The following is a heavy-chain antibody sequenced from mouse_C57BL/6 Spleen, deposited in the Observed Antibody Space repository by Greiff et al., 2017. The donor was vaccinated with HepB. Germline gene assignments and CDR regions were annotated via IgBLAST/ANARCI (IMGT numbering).Heavy chain of an antibody. CDR3: TRKDGSSSVFDY. J-gene: IGHJ2*01. Sequence: VQLQQSGAELVRPGASVTLSCKASGYTFTDYEMHWVKQTPVHGLEWIGAIDPETGGTAYNQKFKGKAILTADKSSSTAYMALRSLTSEDSAVYYCTRKDGSSSVFDYWGQGTTLTVSS. D-gene: IGHD1-1*01. CDR2: IDPETGGT. CDR1: GYTFTDYE. V-gene: IGHV1-15*01.